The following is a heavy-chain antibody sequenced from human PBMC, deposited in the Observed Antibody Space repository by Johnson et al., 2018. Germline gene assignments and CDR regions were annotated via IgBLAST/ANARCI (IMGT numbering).Heavy chain of an antibody. J-gene: IGHJ3*01. Sequence: QVQLVQSGAEVKKLGSSVKVSCKASGGPFSSYTINWVRQTPGQGLEWMGKIILLLCIANYAQKFQGRVTITADKSTNTVYMELSSLRSEDTAVYYCARNEVDAAFGLWGQGTMVTVSS. CDR2: IILLLCIA. V-gene: IGHV1-69*09. CDR3: ARNEVDAAFGL. CDR1: GGPFSSYT.